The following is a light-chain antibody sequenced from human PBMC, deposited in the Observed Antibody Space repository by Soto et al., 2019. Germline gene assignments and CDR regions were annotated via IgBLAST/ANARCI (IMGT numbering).Light chain of an antibody. Sequence: AIQMTQSPSSLSASVGDRVTITCRASQGIRNDLGWDQQKPRKPPNLLIYAASSLQSGVPSRFSGSGSGTDFTLTISNLHPEDFAAYYFLQDYKYPRTFGQGTTVESK. V-gene: IGKV1-6*01. J-gene: IGKJ1*01. CDR2: AAS. CDR1: QGIRND. CDR3: LQDYKYPRT.